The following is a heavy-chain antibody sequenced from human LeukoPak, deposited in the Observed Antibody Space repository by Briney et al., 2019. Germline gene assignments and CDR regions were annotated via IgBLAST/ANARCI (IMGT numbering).Heavy chain of an antibody. CDR1: GVTSSSYS. D-gene: IGHD6-13*01. V-gene: IGHV3-21*01. Sequence: PGGSLRLSCAASGVTSSSYSMNWVRQAPGKGLEWVSSISSSSSYIYYADSVKGRFTISRDNAKNSLYLQMNSLRAEDTAVYYCARGGQGQYSSSWYGYYFDYWGQGTLVTVSS. J-gene: IGHJ4*02. CDR3: ARGGQGQYSSSWYGYYFDY. CDR2: ISSSSSYI.